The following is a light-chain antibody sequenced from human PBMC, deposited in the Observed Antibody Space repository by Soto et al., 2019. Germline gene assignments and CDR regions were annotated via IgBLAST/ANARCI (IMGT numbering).Light chain of an antibody. J-gene: IGKJ5*01. CDR2: GAS. CDR3: QQRSSWPIT. CDR1: ERLSSVY. V-gene: IGKV3D-20*02. Sequence: EIVLTQSPGTLSLSPGERATLSCRASERLSSVYLAWYQQRPGQPPRLLIYGASNRATGIPDRFSGSGSGTDFTLTISRLEPEDFAVYYCQQRSSWPITFGQGTRLEI.